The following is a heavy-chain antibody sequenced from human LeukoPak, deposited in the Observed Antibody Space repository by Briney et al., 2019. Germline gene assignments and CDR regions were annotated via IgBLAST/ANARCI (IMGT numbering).Heavy chain of an antibody. V-gene: IGHV1-2*04. J-gene: IGHJ6*02. CDR3: ARGRIAAARWGMDV. CDR2: INPNSGGT. Sequence: GASVKVSCKASGYTFTGYYMHWVRQAPGQGLEWMGWINPNSGGTNYAQKFQGWVTMTRDTSISTAYMELSRLRSDDTAVYYCARGRIAAARWGMDVWGQGTTVTVSS. CDR1: GYTFTGYY. D-gene: IGHD6-13*01.